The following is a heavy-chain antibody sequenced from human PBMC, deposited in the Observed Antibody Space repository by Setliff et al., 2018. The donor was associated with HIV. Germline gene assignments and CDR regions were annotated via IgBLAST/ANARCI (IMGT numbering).Heavy chain of an antibody. CDR2: MSYDGNNK. Sequence: PGGSLRLSCAASGFIFSSYAMHWVRQAPGKGLEWVAVMSYDGNNKYYADSVKGRFTISRDNSKNTLYLQMNSLRTDDTAVYFCARDNIHLMSTLGHWGQGTLVTVSS. CDR1: GFIFSSYA. CDR3: ARDNIHLMSTLGH. J-gene: IGHJ1*01. V-gene: IGHV3-30*01.